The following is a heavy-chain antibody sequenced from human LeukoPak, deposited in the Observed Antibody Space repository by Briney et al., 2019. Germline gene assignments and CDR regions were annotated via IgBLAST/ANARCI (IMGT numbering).Heavy chain of an antibody. J-gene: IGHJ5*02. CDR1: GGSFSGYY. V-gene: IGHV4-34*01. Sequence: SETLSLTCAVYGGSFSGYYWSWIRQPPGKGLGWIGEINHSGSTNYNPSLKSRVTISVDTSKNQFSLKLSSVTAADTAVYYCARVRIGVRGWSHRNNWFDPWGQGTLVTVSS. CDR3: ARVRIGVRGWSHRNNWFDP. D-gene: IGHD3-10*02. CDR2: INHSGST.